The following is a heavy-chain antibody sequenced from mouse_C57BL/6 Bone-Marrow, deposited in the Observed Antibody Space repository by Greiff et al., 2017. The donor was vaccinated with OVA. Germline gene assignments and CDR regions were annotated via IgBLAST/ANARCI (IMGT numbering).Heavy chain of an antibody. CDR1: GYTFTSYW. CDR3: ARDSYDYSPWYFDV. CDR2: IHPNSGST. V-gene: IGHV1-64*01. D-gene: IGHD2-4*01. J-gene: IGHJ1*03. Sequence: QVQLQQPGAELVKPGASVKLSCKASGYTFTSYWMHWVKQRPGQGLEWIGMIHPNSGSTNYNEKFKSKATLTVDKSSSTAYMQLSSLTSEDSAVYYCARDSYDYSPWYFDVWGTGTTVTVSS.